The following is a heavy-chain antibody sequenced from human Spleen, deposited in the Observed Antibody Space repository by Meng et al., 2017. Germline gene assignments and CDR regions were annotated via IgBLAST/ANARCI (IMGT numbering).Heavy chain of an antibody. J-gene: IGHJ4*02. V-gene: IGHV1-2*06. Sequence: QVQLVQSGAEVKKPGASVKVSCKPSGYTFNAYYIPWVRQAPGQGLEWMGRINPYSDDTHYAQNFHDRVTMTSDTSISTAYMELSRLRSDDTAVYYCVRDEDISAAGYLFGDYWGQGTLVTVSS. CDR2: INPYSDDT. CDR3: VRDEDISAAGYLFGDY. D-gene: IGHD6-13*01. CDR1: GYTFNAYY.